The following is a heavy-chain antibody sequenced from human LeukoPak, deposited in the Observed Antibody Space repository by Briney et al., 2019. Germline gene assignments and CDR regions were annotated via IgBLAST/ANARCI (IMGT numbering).Heavy chain of an antibody. CDR2: SNDSRST. V-gene: IGHV4-34*01. J-gene: IGHJ5*02. CDR3: ARVRVWFGHNWIDP. CDR1: GGSFSGSF. Sequence: SETLSLTCVVNGGSFSGSFWSWIRQPPGKGGEGIGESNDSRSTKYNSSLKSRVTISVDTSKKQFSLTLSSVTAADTAVYYCARVRVWFGHNWIDPWGRGTLVTVTS. D-gene: IGHD3-10*01.